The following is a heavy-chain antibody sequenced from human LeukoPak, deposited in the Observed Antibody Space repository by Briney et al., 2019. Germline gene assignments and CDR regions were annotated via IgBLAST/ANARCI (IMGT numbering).Heavy chain of an antibody. D-gene: IGHD3-9*01. CDR3: ARGPYDILTGYYPFDY. J-gene: IGHJ4*02. V-gene: IGHV3-53*05. Sequence: GGSLRLSCAASGFTISSNYMNWVRQAPGKGLDWVSVISDGGSTYYADSVRGRFTISRDNSKNTLHLQMGSLRAEDMAVYYCARGPYDILTGYYPFDYWGQRTLVTVSS. CDR2: ISDGGST. CDR1: GFTISSNY.